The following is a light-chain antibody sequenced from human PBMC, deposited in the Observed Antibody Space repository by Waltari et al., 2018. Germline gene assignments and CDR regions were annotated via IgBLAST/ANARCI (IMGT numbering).Light chain of an antibody. CDR3: QQYNTWPPST. V-gene: IGKV3-15*01. CDR2: GAS. Sequence: EIVMTQSPAALSVSPGERATLPCRASQSISNNLAWYQHKPGQPPRRLISGASTRATGVPARFSGSGSGTEFTLTISSLQSEDSAIYFCQQYNTWPPSTFGQGTKLEIK. CDR1: QSISNN. J-gene: IGKJ2*02.